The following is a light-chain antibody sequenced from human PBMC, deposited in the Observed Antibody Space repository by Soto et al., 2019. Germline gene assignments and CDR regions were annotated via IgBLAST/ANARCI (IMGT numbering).Light chain of an antibody. CDR1: QSLSSSY. CDR3: QQYGSSPRT. Sequence: EIVLTQSPGTLSLSPGERATLSCRASQSLSSSYLAWYQQKPGQAPRLLIYDGSSRATGIPDRFSGSGSGTDFTLTISRLEPEDFAVYYCQQYGSSPRTFGQGTRL. CDR2: DGS. V-gene: IGKV3-20*01. J-gene: IGKJ5*01.